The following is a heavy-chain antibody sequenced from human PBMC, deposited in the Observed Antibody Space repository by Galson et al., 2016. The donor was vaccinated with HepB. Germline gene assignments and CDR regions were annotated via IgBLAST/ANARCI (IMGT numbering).Heavy chain of an antibody. V-gene: IGHV3-7*03. CDR1: GFNFWDYW. CDR3: ATGSGSSSRAYYYYYYGMDV. D-gene: IGHD6-6*01. CDR2: IKEDGSQK. Sequence: SLRLSCAASGFNFWDYWMSWVRQAPGKGPEWVANIKEDGSQKDYVDSVKDRFTISRDNAKNSLYLQMNSLKAEDTAEYYCATGSGSSSRAYYYYYYGMDVWGQGTTVTVSS. J-gene: IGHJ6*02.